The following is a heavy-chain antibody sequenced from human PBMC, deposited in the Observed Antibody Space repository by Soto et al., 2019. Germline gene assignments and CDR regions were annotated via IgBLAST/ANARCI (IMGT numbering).Heavy chain of an antibody. CDR1: GFTFSSYG. CDR3: ARAYYFGSGTSYTLYY. D-gene: IGHD3-10*01. J-gene: IGHJ4*02. V-gene: IGHV3-30*03. CDR2: ISDDGVSK. Sequence: GEALILSCASSGFTFSSYGMDWVGQAPGKGLEWVAVISDDGVSKYYADSVQGRFTISRDNSESVVLLQMNSLRPDDTALYFCARAYYFGSGTSYTLYYWGQGTQVTVSS.